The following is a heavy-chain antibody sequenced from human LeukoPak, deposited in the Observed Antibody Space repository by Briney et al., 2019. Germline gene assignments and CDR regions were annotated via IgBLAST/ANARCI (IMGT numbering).Heavy chain of an antibody. J-gene: IGHJ4*02. CDR1: GGSISSGDYY. CDR2: IYYSGST. D-gene: IGHD3-16*01. CDR3: ARGRSYEYGDYDY. Sequence: SQTLSLTCTVSGGSISSGDYYWSWIRQPPGKGLEWIGYIYYSGSTYYNPSLKSRVTISVDTSKNQFSLNLNSVTAADTALYYCARGRSYEYGDYDYWGQGTLVTVSS. V-gene: IGHV4-30-4*01.